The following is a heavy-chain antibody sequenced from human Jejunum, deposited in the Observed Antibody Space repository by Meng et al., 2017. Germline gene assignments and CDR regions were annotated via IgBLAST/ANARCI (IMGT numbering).Heavy chain of an antibody. CDR1: GFTFSNSA. CDR2: ISGSVGSI. Sequence: GESLKISCVASGFTFSNSAMSWVRQAPGKGLEWVSVISGSVGSIYYADSVKGRFTISRDISKNTLYLQMDSLRAEDTAVYYCAKLVSYWGQGTLVTVSS. V-gene: IGHV3-23*01. J-gene: IGHJ4*02. D-gene: IGHD2-8*01. CDR3: AKLVSY.